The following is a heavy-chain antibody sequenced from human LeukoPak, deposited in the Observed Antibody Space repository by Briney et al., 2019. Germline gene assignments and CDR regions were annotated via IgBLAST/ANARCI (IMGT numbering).Heavy chain of an antibody. V-gene: IGHV1-2*02. J-gene: IGHJ4*02. CDR3: ARLPCDSSARGDY. CDR2: INPNSGGT. CDR1: GYTFTGYY. Sequence: ASVKVSCKASGYTFTGYYMHWVRQAPGQGLEWMGWINPNSGGTNYAQKFQGRVTMTRDTSISTAYMELSSLRSEDTAVYYCARLPCDSSARGDYWGQGTLVTVSS. D-gene: IGHD3-22*01.